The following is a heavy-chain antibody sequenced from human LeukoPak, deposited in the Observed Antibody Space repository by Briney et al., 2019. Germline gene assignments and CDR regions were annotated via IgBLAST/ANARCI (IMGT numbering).Heavy chain of an antibody. CDR3: AREGLYYDILTGYPQLGNYYYYYGMDV. D-gene: IGHD3-9*01. Sequence: GGSLRLSCAASGFTFSSYAMSWVRQAPGKGLEWVSAISGSGGSTYYADSVKGRFTISRDNSKNTLYLQMNSLRAEDTAVYYCAREGLYYDILTGYPQLGNYYYYYGMDVWGQGTTVTVSS. V-gene: IGHV3-23*01. J-gene: IGHJ6*02. CDR1: GFTFSSYA. CDR2: ISGSGGST.